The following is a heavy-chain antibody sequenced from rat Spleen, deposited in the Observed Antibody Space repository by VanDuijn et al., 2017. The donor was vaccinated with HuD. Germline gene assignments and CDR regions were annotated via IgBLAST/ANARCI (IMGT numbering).Heavy chain of an antibody. Sequence: EVQLVESGGGLVQPGRSLKLSCAASGFTLSNYGMHWIRQAPTKGLEWVASIIYDGSRTYYRDSVKGRFTISRDNAENTVYLQMNSLRSEDTATYYCTRDRGYSSVMDAWGQGASVTVSS. D-gene: IGHD1-8*01. V-gene: IGHV5-19*01. CDR2: IIYDGSRT. J-gene: IGHJ4*01. CDR1: GFTLSNYG. CDR3: TRDRGYSSVMDA.